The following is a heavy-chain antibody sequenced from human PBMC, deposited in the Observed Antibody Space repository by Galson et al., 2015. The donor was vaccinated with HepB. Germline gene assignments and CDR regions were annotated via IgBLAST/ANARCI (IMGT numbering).Heavy chain of an antibody. CDR2: AYHSGGT. Sequence: TLSLTCAVSGDSISNDRWWSWVRQLPGEGLEWIGEAYHSGGTNYRPSLKSRVTISVDKSKNQFSLKLTSVTAADTAVYYCARAKEGRGYFDYWGQGTLVTVSS. CDR1: GDSISNDRW. CDR3: ARAKEGRGYFDY. D-gene: IGHD3-10*01. J-gene: IGHJ4*02. V-gene: IGHV4-4*02.